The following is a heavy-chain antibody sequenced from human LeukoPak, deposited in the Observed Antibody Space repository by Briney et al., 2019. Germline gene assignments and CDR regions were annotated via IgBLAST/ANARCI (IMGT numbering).Heavy chain of an antibody. J-gene: IGHJ4*02. D-gene: IGHD1-26*01. CDR2: INPTLGIA. CDR3: ARDSTSGSYFDY. CDR1: GGTFSSYA. Sequence: AASVKISCKASGGTFSSYAISWVRQAPGQGLEWMGRINPTLGIANYAQKFQGRVTITADKSTSTAYMELSSLRSEDTAVYYCARDSTSGSYFDYWGQGTLVTVSS. V-gene: IGHV1-69*04.